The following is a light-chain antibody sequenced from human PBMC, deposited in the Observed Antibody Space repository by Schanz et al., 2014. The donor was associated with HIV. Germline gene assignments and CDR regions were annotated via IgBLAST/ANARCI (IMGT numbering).Light chain of an antibody. Sequence: EIVLTQSPGTLSLSLGERATLSCRASQRVSSYLAWYHQKPGQAPRLLIYGASTRATGIPDRFSGSGSETDFTLTITRLEPEDFAVYYCQQYDISPYTFGRGTKLEI. CDR1: QRVSSY. CDR3: QQYDISPYT. J-gene: IGKJ2*01. V-gene: IGKV3-20*01. CDR2: GAS.